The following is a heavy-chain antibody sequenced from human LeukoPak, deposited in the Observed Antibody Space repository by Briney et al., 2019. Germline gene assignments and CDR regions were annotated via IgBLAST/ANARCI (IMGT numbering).Heavy chain of an antibody. D-gene: IGHD5-24*01. CDR2: IYHSGST. CDR3: ARVGGMTTINNAAFDI. V-gene: IGHV4-59*01. CDR1: GGSINSYY. Sequence: SETLSLTCTVSGGSINSYYWNWIRQPPGKGLEWIGYIYHSGSTNYNPSLKSRVAISLDTSENQFSLKLASVTAADTAIYYCARVGGMTTINNAAFDIWGQGTMVTVSS. J-gene: IGHJ3*02.